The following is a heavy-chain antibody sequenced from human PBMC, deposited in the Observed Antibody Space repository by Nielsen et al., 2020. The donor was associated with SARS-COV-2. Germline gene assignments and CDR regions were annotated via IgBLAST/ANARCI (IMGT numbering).Heavy chain of an antibody. CDR3: VKGGYSSPAY. J-gene: IGHJ4*02. Sequence: GGPLRLSCSASGFTFSSYTMLWVRQAPGKGLEYVSAIRSNGGSTYYTDSVKGRFIISRDNSKNTLYLQMSSLRAEDTAVYHCVKGGYSSPAYWGQGTLVTVSS. V-gene: IGHV3-64D*09. CDR2: IRSNGGST. CDR1: GFTFSSYT. D-gene: IGHD6-13*01.